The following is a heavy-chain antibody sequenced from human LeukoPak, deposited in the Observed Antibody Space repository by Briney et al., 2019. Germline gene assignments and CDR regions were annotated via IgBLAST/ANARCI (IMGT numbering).Heavy chain of an antibody. CDR2: IYYSGST. D-gene: IGHD2-21*02. CDR1: VGSISSSSYY. J-gene: IGHJ4*02. V-gene: IGHV4-39*01. Sequence: PSETLSLTCTVSVGSISSSSYYWGWIRQPPGKGLGWIGSIYYSGSTYYNPSLKSRVTISVDTSKNQFSLKLSSVTAADTAVYYCASLYCGGDCYPDYWGQGTLVTVSS. CDR3: ASLYCGGDCYPDY.